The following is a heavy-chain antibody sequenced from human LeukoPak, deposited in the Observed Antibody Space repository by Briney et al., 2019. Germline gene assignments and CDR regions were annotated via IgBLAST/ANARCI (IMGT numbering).Heavy chain of an antibody. Sequence: SVKVSCKASGGTFSSYTITWVRQAPGQGLEWMGGIIPIFGTANYAQKFQGRVTITADESTSTAYMELSSVRSKDTAVYYCARSVGNYYGSGSYLHFDYWGQGTLVTVSS. V-gene: IGHV1-69*13. J-gene: IGHJ4*02. CDR2: IIPIFGTA. CDR3: ARSVGNYYGSGSYLHFDY. CDR1: GGTFSSYT. D-gene: IGHD3-10*01.